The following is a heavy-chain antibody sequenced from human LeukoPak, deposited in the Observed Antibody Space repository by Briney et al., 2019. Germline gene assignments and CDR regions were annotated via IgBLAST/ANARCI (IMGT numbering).Heavy chain of an antibody. V-gene: IGHV1-2*06. J-gene: IGHJ3*02. D-gene: IGHD6-19*01. CDR1: GYPFPDYF. CDR3: TVRKLAVTGPINAFEI. CDR2: INPNTGAI. Sequence: ASVKVSCKASGYPFPDYFMHWVRQVPGQGPEWVGRINPNTGAINYAQKIQGRLTLTRDTSISTAYMELGGLRSDDTAIYYCTVRKLAVTGPINAFEIWGQGTMVIVSS.